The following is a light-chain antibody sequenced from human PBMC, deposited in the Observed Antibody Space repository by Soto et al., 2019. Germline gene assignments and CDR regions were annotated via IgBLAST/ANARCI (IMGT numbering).Light chain of an antibody. Sequence: QSVLTQPASVSGSPGQSITISCTGTSSDVGGYNYVSWYQQHPGKASKLMIYEVSNRPSGVSNRFSGSKSGNTASLTISGLQAEDEADYYCSSYTSSSTEVFGGGTKVTVL. J-gene: IGLJ2*01. CDR3: SSYTSSSTEV. CDR2: EVS. V-gene: IGLV2-14*01. CDR1: SSDVGGYNY.